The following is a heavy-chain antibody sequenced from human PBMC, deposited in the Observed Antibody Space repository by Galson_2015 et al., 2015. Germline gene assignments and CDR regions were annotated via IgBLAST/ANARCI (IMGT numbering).Heavy chain of an antibody. J-gene: IGHJ4*02. CDR2: IWYDGSNK. D-gene: IGHD3-10*01. CDR1: GFPFSTYG. Sequence: SLRLSCAASGFPFSTYGMHWVRQAPGKGLEWVAVIWYDGSNKYYADSVKGRFTISRDNSKNTLYLQMNNLRAEDTAVYYCARYSPPPMVNCFDFWGQGTLVTVSS. CDR3: ARYSPPPMVNCFDF. V-gene: IGHV3-33*01.